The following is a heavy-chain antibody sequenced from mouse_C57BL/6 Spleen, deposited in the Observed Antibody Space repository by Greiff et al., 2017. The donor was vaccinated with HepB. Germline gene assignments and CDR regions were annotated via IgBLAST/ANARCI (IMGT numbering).Heavy chain of an antibody. V-gene: IGHV1-50*01. D-gene: IGHD1-1*01. CDR3: ERGYYGSRRYFDV. CDR2: IDPSGSYT. J-gene: IGHJ1*03. Sequence: QVQLQQPGAELVKPGASVKLSCKASGYTFTSYWMQWVKQRPGQGLEWIGEIDPSGSYTNYNQKFKGKATLTVDTSSSTAYMQLSSLTAEDSAVYYCERGYYGSRRYFDVWGTGTTVTVSS. CDR1: GYTFTSYW.